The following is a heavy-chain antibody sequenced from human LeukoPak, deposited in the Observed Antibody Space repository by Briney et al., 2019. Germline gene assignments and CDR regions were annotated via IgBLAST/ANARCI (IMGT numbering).Heavy chain of an antibody. CDR2: IIPIFGTA. V-gene: IGHV1-69*06. Sequence: SVKVSCKASGGTFSSYAISWVRQAPGQGLEWMGGIIPIFGTADYAQKFQGRVTITADKSTSTAYMELSSLRSEDTAVYYCARRRAFGDFGMDVWGQGTTVTVSS. D-gene: IGHD3-16*01. CDR1: GGTFSSYA. J-gene: IGHJ6*02. CDR3: ARRRAFGDFGMDV.